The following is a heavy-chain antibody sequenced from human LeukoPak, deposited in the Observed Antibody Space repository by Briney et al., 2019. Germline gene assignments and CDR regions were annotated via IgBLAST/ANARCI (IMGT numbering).Heavy chain of an antibody. D-gene: IGHD3-9*01. CDR1: GFTVSSNY. CDR2: IYSGGST. V-gene: IGHV3-53*04. J-gene: IGHJ4*02. Sequence: TGGSLRLSCAASGFTVSSNYMSWVRQAPGKGLEWVSVIYSGGSTYYADSVKGRFTISRHNSKNTLYLQMNSLRAEDTAVYYCPRRDYDILTGYFRDDYWGQGTLVTVSS. CDR3: PRRDYDILTGYFRDDY.